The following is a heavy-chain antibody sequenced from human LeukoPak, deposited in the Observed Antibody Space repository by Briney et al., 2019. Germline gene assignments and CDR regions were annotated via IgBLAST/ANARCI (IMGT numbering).Heavy chain of an antibody. D-gene: IGHD6-13*01. J-gene: IGHJ4*02. CDR1: GYTFTGYY. CDR3: AREGGDSSSWYPY. CDR2: INPNSGGT. Sequence: ASVKVSCKASGYTFTGYYMHWVRQAPGQGLEWMGRINPNSGGTNYAQNFQGRVTMTRDTSISTAYMELDSLRSDDTAVYYCAREGGDSSSWYPYWGQGTLVTVSS. V-gene: IGHV1-2*06.